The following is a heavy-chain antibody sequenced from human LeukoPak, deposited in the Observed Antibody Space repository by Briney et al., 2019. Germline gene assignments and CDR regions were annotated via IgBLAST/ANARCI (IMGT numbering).Heavy chain of an antibody. CDR1: VGTFSSYA. D-gene: IGHD2-2*01. Sequence: SVKVSCKASVGTFSSYAISWVRQAPGQGLEWMGGIIPIFGTANYAQKFQGTVTITTDESTSTAYMDLSSLRSEDPAVYYCARGGVDDCSSTSCYVPFDYWGQGTLVTVSS. J-gene: IGHJ4*02. CDR2: IIPIFGTA. CDR3: ARGGVDDCSSTSCYVPFDY. V-gene: IGHV1-69*05.